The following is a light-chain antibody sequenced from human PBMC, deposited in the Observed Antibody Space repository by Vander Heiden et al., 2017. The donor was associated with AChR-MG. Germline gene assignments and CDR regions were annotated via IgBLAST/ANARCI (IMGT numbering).Light chain of an antibody. CDR1: QGIRND. V-gene: IGKV1-17*01. Sequence: DIQMTQSPYSLSAFVGDRVTITCRASQGIRNDLGWCQEKPGKVPKRLFCAASSLQSGVPSNFSGSGSGTEFTLTLSSLQPEDFATYSCRHHNGLFTFGHGTKVDIK. CDR2: AAS. J-gene: IGKJ3*01. CDR3: RHHNGLFT.